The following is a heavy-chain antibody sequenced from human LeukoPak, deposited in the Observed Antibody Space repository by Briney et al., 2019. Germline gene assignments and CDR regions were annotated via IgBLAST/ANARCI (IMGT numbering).Heavy chain of an antibody. Sequence: GGSLKLSCAASGFTFSSYGIHWARQAPGKGLEWVAVISYDGSNKYYADSVKGRFTISRDNSKNTLYLQMNSLRAEDTAVYYCAKDVYGSGSYYLDYWGQGTLVTVSS. CDR2: ISYDGSNK. D-gene: IGHD3-10*01. V-gene: IGHV3-30*18. J-gene: IGHJ4*02. CDR3: AKDVYGSGSYYLDY. CDR1: GFTFSSYG.